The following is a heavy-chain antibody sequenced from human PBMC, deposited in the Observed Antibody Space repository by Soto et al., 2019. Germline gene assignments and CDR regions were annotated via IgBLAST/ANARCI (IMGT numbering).Heavy chain of an antibody. V-gene: IGHV4-31*03. CDR3: ARDTTVTTSIEVYYYMDV. Sequence: PSETLSLTCTVSGGSISSGGYYWSWIRQHPGKGLEWIGYIYYSGSTYYNPSLKSRVTISVDTSKNQFSLKLSSVTAADTAVYYCARDTTVTTSIEVYYYMDVWGKGTTVTVSS. CDR2: IYYSGST. CDR1: GGSISSGGYY. D-gene: IGHD4-17*01. J-gene: IGHJ6*03.